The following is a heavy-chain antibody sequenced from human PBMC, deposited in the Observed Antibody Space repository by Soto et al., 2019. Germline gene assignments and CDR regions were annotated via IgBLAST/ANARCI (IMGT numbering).Heavy chain of an antibody. D-gene: IGHD3-16*01. J-gene: IGHJ4*02. Sequence: EVQLVESGGGLVQPGGSLRLSCAASGFTFSSYWMSWVRQAPGKGLEWVANIKQDGREKYYVDSVKGRFTISRDNSKNSLSLQMNSLRAEDTAVYYCARVIGLGADYWGQGTLVTVSS. V-gene: IGHV3-7*01. CDR2: IKQDGREK. CDR1: GFTFSSYW. CDR3: ARVIGLGADY.